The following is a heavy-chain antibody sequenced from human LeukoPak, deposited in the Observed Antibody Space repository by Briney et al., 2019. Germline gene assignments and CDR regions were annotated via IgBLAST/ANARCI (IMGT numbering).Heavy chain of an antibody. CDR3: ARDRRDSTIEPPFHYYYYMDV. CDR2: IYSGGST. J-gene: IGHJ6*03. V-gene: IGHV3-53*01. CDR1: GFTVSSNY. Sequence: GGSLRLSCAASGFTVSSNYMSWGRHAPGKGLELVSVIYSGGSTYYADSVKGRFTISRDNSKNTLYLQMNSLRAEDTAVYYCARDRRDSTIEPPFHYYYYMDVWGKGTTVTVSS. D-gene: IGHD5-24*01.